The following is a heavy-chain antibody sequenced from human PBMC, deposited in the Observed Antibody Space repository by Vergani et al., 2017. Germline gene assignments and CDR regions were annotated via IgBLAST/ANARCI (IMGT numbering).Heavy chain of an antibody. V-gene: IGHV1-8*01. CDR2: MNPNSGNT. Sequence: QVQLVLSGAEVKTPGASVTVSCKASGYTFTSYDINWVRQATGQGLEWMGWMNPNSGNTGYAQKFQGRVTMTRNTSISTAYMELSSLRSEDTAVYYCVRRGYYYQYYFDYWGQGTLVTVSS. CDR3: VRRGYYYQYYFDY. J-gene: IGHJ4*02. D-gene: IGHD3-22*01. CDR1: GYTFTSYD.